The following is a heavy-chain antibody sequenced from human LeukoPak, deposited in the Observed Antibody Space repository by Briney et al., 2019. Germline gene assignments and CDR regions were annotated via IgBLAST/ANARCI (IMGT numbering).Heavy chain of an antibody. CDR2: ISSDGSKI. J-gene: IGHJ4*02. CDR1: GFIFSNYA. D-gene: IGHD1-7*01. V-gene: IGHV3-30*04. CDR3: ARDRDWNSGFDY. Sequence: GGSLRLSCAASGFIFSNYAMHWVRQAPGKGLEWVALISSDGSKIYYADSVKGRFTISRDNSRNTLYLQMNSLRAEDTAVYYCARDRDWNSGFDYWGQGTLVTVSS.